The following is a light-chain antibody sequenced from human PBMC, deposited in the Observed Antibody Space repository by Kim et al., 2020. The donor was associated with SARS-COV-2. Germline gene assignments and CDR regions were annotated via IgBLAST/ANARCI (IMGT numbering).Light chain of an antibody. CDR1: QGFNSH. Sequence: VSPEERATLSCRASQGFNSHLAWYQQKPGQAPRLLIYGVSTRATGIPARFSGSGSGTEYTLTISSLQSEDSAVYFCQQYNNWPGTFGQGTKVDIK. J-gene: IGKJ1*01. CDR2: GVS. V-gene: IGKV3-15*01. CDR3: QQYNNWPGT.